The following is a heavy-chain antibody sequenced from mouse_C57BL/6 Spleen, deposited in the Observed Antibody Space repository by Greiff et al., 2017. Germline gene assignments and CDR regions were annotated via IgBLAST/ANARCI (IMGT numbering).Heavy chain of an antibody. CDR3: ANYYGSSSYYAMDY. CDR1: GYTFTSYW. Sequence: QVQLQQPGAELVQPGASVKLSCKASGYTFTSYWMHWVKQRPGQGLEWIGMIHPNGGSTNYTEKFKSKATMSIDKSSDTAYMQLSLLTSEDSAVYYCANYYGSSSYYAMDYWGQGTSVTVSS. D-gene: IGHD1-1*01. CDR2: IHPNGGST. J-gene: IGHJ4*01. V-gene: IGHV1-64*01.